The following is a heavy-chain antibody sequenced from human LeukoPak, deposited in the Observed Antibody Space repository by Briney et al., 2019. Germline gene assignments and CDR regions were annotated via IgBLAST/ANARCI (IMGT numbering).Heavy chain of an antibody. D-gene: IGHD4-17*01. CDR1: GYTFTSYG. V-gene: IGHV1-18*01. Sequence: GASVKVSCKASGYTFTSYGISWVRQAPGQGLEWMGWISAYNGNTIYAQKLQGRVTMTTDTSTSTAYMELRSLRSDDTAVYYCARLGPNYGDYGEDYWGQGTLVTVSS. CDR2: ISAYNGNT. CDR3: ARLGPNYGDYGEDY. J-gene: IGHJ4*02.